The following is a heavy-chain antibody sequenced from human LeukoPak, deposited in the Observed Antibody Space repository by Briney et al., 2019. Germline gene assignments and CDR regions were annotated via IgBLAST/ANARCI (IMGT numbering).Heavy chain of an antibody. CDR2: IYPGDSDT. CDR3: ASRPSHNWRYA. D-gene: IGHD1-20*01. CDR1: GYV. V-gene: IGHV5-51*01. J-gene: IGHJ5*02. Sequence: AEALMISCKGAGYVIGWVRQMPGKGLEWVGVIYPGDSDTRYNPYFQAQVTVSADKSINTAYLQWSSLKASDTAMYYCASRPSHNWRYAWGQGTLVSVS.